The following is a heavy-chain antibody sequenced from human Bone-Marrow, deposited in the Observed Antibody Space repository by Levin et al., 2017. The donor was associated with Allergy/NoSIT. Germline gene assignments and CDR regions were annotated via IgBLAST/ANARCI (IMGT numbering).Heavy chain of an antibody. CDR3: ARDPGTMAEYYYYGMDV. CDR2: IIPVFGTA. Sequence: PGASVKVSCKASGGTFSSYAINWVRQAPGQGLEWVGGIIPVFGTANYAQKFQDRVTITADKSTSTAYMELSSLRSEDTAVYYCARDPGTMAEYYYYGMDVWGQGTTVTVAS. D-gene: IGHD4/OR15-4a*01. CDR1: GGTFSSYA. J-gene: IGHJ6*02. V-gene: IGHV1-69*06.